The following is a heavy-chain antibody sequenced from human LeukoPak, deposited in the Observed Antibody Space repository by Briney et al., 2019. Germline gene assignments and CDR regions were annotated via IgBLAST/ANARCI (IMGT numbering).Heavy chain of an antibody. Sequence: GESLKISCKGSGYIFTSYWIGWVRQKPGKGLEWMGVIYPGDSDTRYSPSFQGQVTISADKSISTAYLQWSSLKASDTAMYYCARRNSGWGGNFYAFDIWGQGTMVTVSS. J-gene: IGHJ3*02. D-gene: IGHD4-23*01. CDR2: IYPGDSDT. CDR3: ARRNSGWGGNFYAFDI. V-gene: IGHV5-51*01. CDR1: GYIFTSYW.